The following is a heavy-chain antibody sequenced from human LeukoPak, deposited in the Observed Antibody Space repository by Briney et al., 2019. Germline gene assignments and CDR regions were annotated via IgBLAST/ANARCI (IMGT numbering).Heavy chain of an antibody. J-gene: IGHJ6*02. CDR3: ATDQYCSGGSCYSRKVNYYGMDV. V-gene: IGHV1-2*02. D-gene: IGHD2-15*01. CDR2: INPNSGGT. CDR1: GYTLTELS. Sequence: GASVKVSCKVSGYTLTELSMHWVRQAPGQGLEWMGWINPNSGGTNYAQKFQGRVTMTRDTSISTAYMELSRLRSDDTAVYYCATDQYCSGGSCYSRKVNYYGMDVWGQGTTVTVSS.